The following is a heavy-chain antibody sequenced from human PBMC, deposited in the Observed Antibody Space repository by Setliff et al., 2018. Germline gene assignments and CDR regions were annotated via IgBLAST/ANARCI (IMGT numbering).Heavy chain of an antibody. Sequence: GGSLRLSCAASGFAFSTYGIHWVRHTPGKGLEWVAYIRYGGSKKDYADYVRGRSTISRDDSKNTVSLQMSSLRAEDTAVYYCAKEIQPRRGPVYDSSGLAFDYWGQGTLVTVSS. CDR1: GFAFSTYG. CDR3: AKEIQPRRGPVYDSSGLAFDY. V-gene: IGHV3-30*02. J-gene: IGHJ4*01. CDR2: IRYGGSKK. D-gene: IGHD3-22*01.